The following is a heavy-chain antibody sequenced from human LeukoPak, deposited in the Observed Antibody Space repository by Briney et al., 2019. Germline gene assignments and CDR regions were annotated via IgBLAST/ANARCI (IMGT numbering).Heavy chain of an antibody. D-gene: IGHD2-2*02. CDR2: ISGSGGST. CDR1: GFTFSSYA. Sequence: PGGSLRLSCAASGFTFSSYAMRWVRQAPGKGLEWVSGISGSGGSTYYADSLKGRFTIARDNSKNTLYLQMNSLRAEDTAVYYCAKGNCRGTSCYSDYWGQGTLVTVSS. CDR3: AKGNCRGTSCYSDY. V-gene: IGHV3-23*01. J-gene: IGHJ4*02.